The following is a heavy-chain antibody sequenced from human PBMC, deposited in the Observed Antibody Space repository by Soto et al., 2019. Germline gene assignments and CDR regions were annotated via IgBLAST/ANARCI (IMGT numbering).Heavy chain of an antibody. CDR2: INSEGVTI. J-gene: IGHJ6*02. V-gene: IGHV3-48*03. D-gene: IGHD3-16*01. CDR1: GFTLSSCE. Sequence: DVQLVESGGGLVQPGGSLRLSCTVSGFTLSSCEMNWVRQAPGKGLEWISYINSEGVTIYADSVRGRLTISRDNVQNSLLLQMNSLRAEDTAVYYCSRDKGEKVAYGMDVWGQGTTVTVSS. CDR3: SRDKGEKVAYGMDV.